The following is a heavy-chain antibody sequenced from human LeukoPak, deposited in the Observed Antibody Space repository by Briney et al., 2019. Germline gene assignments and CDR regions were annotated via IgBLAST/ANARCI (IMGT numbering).Heavy chain of an antibody. CDR2: IYYSGST. J-gene: IGHJ6*02. CDR1: GGSISSYY. CDR3: ARDGHSSGYYYYYGMDG. Sequence: SETLSLTCTVSGGSISSYYWSWIRQPPGKGLEWIGYIYYSGSTNYNPSLKSRVTISVDTSKNQFSLKLSSVTAADTAVYYCARDGHSSGYYYYYGMDGWGQGTTVTDSS. V-gene: IGHV4-59*01. D-gene: IGHD3-22*01.